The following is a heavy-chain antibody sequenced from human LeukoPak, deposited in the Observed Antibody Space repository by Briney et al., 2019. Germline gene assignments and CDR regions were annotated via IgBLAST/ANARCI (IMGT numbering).Heavy chain of an antibody. D-gene: IGHD3-3*01. CDR2: MNPNSGNT. J-gene: IGHJ4*02. V-gene: IGHV1-8*01. CDR3: ARGPYYDFWSGYYYYFDY. Sequence: ASVKVSCKASGYTFTSYDINWVRQATGQGLKWMGWMNPNSGNTGYAQKFQGRVTMTRNTSISTAYMELSSLRSEDTAVYYCARGPYYDFWSGYYYYFDYWGQGTLVTVSS. CDR1: GYTFTSYD.